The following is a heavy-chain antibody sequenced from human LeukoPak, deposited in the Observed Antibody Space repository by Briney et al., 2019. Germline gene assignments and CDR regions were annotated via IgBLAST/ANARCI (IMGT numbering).Heavy chain of an antibody. J-gene: IGHJ6*02. CDR3: AREYYDFWSCYYPIKVYYYGMDV. D-gene: IGHD3-3*01. CDR2: INPSGGST. Sequence: ASVKVSCKASGYTFTSYYMHWVRQAPGQGLEWMGMINPSGGSTSYAQKFQGRVTMTRDTSTGTVYMELSSLRSEDTAVYYCAREYYDFWSCYYPIKVYYYGMDVWGQGTTVTVSS. V-gene: IGHV1-46*01. CDR1: GYTFTSYY.